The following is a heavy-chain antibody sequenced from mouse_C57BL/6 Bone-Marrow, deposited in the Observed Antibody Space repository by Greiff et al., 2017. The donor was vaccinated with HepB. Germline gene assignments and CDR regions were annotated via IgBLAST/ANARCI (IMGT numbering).Heavy chain of an antibody. J-gene: IGHJ3*01. V-gene: IGHV5-6*01. CDR1: GFTFSSYG. CDR2: ISSGGSYT. CDR3: ARRWLPPFAY. Sequence: EVKLMESGGDLVKPGGSLKLSCAASGFTFSSYGMSWVRQTPDKRLEWVATISSGGSYTYYPDSVKGRFTISRDNATNTLYLQMSSLKSEDTAMYYCARRWLPPFAYWGQGTLVTVSA. D-gene: IGHD2-2*01.